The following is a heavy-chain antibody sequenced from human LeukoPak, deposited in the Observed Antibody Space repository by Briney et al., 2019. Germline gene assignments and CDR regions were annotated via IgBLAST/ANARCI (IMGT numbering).Heavy chain of an antibody. CDR1: GFTISTNY. D-gene: IGHD6-19*01. J-gene: IGHJ4*02. CDR3: ARDSSSGWYHMY. CDR2: VYSGGST. Sequence: GGSLRLSCAASGFTISTNYMSWVRRAPGKGLEWVSGVYSGGSTYYADSVEGRVTISRDSSKNTLYLQMNSLRAEDTAVYYCARDSSSGWYHMYWGQGALVTVSS. V-gene: IGHV3-66*01.